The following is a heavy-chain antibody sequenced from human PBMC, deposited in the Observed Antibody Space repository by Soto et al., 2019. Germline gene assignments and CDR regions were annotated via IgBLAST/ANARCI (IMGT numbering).Heavy chain of an antibody. V-gene: IGHV1-46*01. CDR3: AGDLAAGDH. Sequence: QVQLVQSGAEVKKPGASVKVSCRTSGYTFTHYYIHWVRQAPGQGLEWLAIINPASGSTNYAQDLQARVTLTMDTSTTTVYMELSGLRAEDTAMLYCAGDLAAGDHWGQGTLVTVSS. J-gene: IGHJ4*02. D-gene: IGHD6-13*01. CDR1: GYTFTHYY. CDR2: INPASGST.